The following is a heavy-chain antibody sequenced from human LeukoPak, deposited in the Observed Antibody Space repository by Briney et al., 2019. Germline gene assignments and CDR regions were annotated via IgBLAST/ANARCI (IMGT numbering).Heavy chain of an antibody. Sequence: PSETLSLTCTVSGGSISSSSYYWGWIRQPPGKGLEWIGSIYYSGSTYYNPSLKSRVTISVDTSKNQFSLKLSSVTAADTAVYYRARLRSITIFGVVNSPYFDYWGQGTLVTVSS. J-gene: IGHJ4*02. CDR2: IYYSGST. D-gene: IGHD3-3*01. V-gene: IGHV4-39*01. CDR3: ARLRSITIFGVVNSPYFDY. CDR1: GGSISSSSYY.